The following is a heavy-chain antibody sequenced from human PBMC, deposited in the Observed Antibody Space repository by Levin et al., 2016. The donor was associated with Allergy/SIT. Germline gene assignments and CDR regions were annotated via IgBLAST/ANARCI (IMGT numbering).Heavy chain of an antibody. D-gene: IGHD2-2*02. J-gene: IGHJ6*03. Sequence: GESLKISCAASGFTFSDYYMSWIRQAPGKGLEWVSYISRSGTTIYYADSVKGRFTISRDIAKSSLYLQMNSLRAEDTAVYYCARVGQGYCSSTSCYSEGRFHYYMDVWGKGTTVTVSS. CDR1: GFTFSDYY. V-gene: IGHV3-11*01. CDR3: ARVGQGYCSSTSCYSEGRFHYYMDV. CDR2: ISRSGTTI.